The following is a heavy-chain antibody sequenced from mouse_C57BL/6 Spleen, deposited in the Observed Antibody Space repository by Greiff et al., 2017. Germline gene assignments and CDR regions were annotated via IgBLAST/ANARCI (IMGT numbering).Heavy chain of an antibody. D-gene: IGHD1-1*01. CDR1: GYTFTSYW. J-gene: IGHJ4*01. CDR3: ASHYYGSNDYAMDY. CDR2: IHPNSGST. Sequence: VQLQQPGAVLVKPGASVKLSCKASGYTFTSYWMHWVKQRPGQGLEWIGMIHPNSGSTNYNEKFKSKATLTVDKSSSTAYMQLSSLTSEDSAVYYCASHYYGSNDYAMDYWGQGTSVTVSS. V-gene: IGHV1-64*01.